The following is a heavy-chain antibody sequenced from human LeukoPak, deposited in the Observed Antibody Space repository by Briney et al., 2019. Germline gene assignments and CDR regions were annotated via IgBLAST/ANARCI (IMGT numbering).Heavy chain of an antibody. D-gene: IGHD2-8*01. CDR2: MRQDGGEI. CDR1: GFTFNNYW. J-gene: IGHJ4*02. V-gene: IGHV3-7*01. CDR3: ARIMDLLGVHFDF. Sequence: PGGSLRLSCVVSGFTFNNYWTSWVRQAPGKGLEWVATMRQDGGEIYYVDSVRGRFTISRDNAKNSLYLQMNSLRAEDTAMYYCARIMDLLGVHFDFWGQETLVTVSS.